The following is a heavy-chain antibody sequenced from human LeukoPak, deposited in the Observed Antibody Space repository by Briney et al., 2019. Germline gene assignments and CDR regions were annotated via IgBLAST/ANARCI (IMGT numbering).Heavy chain of an antibody. Sequence: DGSDTSYLASVNRLFTTSTHNAKNSLYLQLNSLRAEDTAVYYCARDANYYDSRGENYFNYWGQGTLVTVSS. V-gene: IGHV3-7*01. J-gene: IGHJ4*02. CDR2: DGSDT. CDR3: ARDANYYDSRGENYFNY. D-gene: IGHD3-22*01.